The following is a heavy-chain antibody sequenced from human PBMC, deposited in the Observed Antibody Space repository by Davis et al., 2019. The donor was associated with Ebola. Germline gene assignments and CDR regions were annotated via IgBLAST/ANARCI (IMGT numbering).Heavy chain of an antibody. CDR1: GGSIISSSSY. V-gene: IGHV4-39*02. Sequence: MPSETLSLTCTVSGGSIISSSSYWGWIRQPPRKGLEWIGSIYYSGITYYNPSLKSRVTISVDTSKNQFSLKLNSVTAADTAVYYCARDRQYSGSYYYYYGMDVWGKGTTVTVSS. CDR3: ARDRQYSGSYYYYYGMDV. CDR2: IYYSGIT. J-gene: IGHJ6*04. D-gene: IGHD1-26*01.